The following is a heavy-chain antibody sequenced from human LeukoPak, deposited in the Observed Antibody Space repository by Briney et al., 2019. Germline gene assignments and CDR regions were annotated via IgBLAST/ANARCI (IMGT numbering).Heavy chain of an antibody. CDR3: ARASDYDILTGANWFDP. Sequence: ASAKVSCKASGYTFTGYYMHWVRQAPGQGLEWMGWINPNSGGTNYAQKFQGRVTMTRDTSISTAYMELSRLRSDDTAVYYCARASDYDILTGANWFDPWGQGTLVTVSS. V-gene: IGHV1-2*02. CDR1: GYTFTGYY. J-gene: IGHJ5*02. D-gene: IGHD3-9*01. CDR2: INPNSGGT.